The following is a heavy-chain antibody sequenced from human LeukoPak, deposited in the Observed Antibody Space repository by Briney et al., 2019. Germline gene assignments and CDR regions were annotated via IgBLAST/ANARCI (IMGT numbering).Heavy chain of an antibody. CDR2: IRSKAYGGTT. CDR1: GFTFGDYP. CDR3: TSLDVSFYYGTDV. V-gene: IGHV3-49*03. D-gene: IGHD2-15*01. Sequence: GGSLRLSCTASGFTFGDYPMSWFRQAPGKGLEWVGFIRSKAYGGTTEYAASVKGRFTISRDDSKSIAYLQMNSLKTEDTAMYYCTSLDVSFYYGTDVWGQGTTVTVSS. J-gene: IGHJ6*02.